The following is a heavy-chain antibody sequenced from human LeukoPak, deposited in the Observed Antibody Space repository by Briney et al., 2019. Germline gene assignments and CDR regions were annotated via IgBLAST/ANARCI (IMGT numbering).Heavy chain of an antibody. V-gene: IGHV4-30-4*01. CDR3: ARVTRWAGLDF. CDR2: IYYSGST. D-gene: IGHD2-21*02. J-gene: IGHJ4*02. CDR1: GGSISSGDKY. Sequence: SQTLSLTCTVSGGSISSGDKYWSWIRQPPGKGLEWIGYIYYSGSTYYNPSLKSRLTISVDTSENQFSLHLTSVTAADTAVYFCARVTRWAGLDFWGQGTLVTVSS.